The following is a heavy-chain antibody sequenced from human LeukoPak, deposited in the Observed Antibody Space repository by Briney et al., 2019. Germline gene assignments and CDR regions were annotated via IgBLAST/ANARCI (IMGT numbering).Heavy chain of an antibody. CDR3: ASAGPRSPLAPSYAFDI. CDR2: ISSSSSYI. D-gene: IGHD6-13*01. Sequence: PGGSLRLSCAASGFTFSSYSMNWVRQAPGKGLEWVSSISSSSSYIYYADSVKGRFTISRDNAKNSLYLQMNSLRAEDTAVYYCASAGPRSPLAPSYAFDIWGQGTMVTVSS. V-gene: IGHV3-21*01. CDR1: GFTFSSYS. J-gene: IGHJ3*02.